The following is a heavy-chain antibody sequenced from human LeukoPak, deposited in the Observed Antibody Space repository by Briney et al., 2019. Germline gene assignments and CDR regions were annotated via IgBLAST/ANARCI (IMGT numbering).Heavy chain of an antibody. CDR2: ISNGVSTR. V-gene: IGHV3-48*03. CDR1: GFTFWSYE. Sequence: LPGGSLRLSCAASGFTFWSYEMNWVRQAPGKGLEWVAYISNGVSTRYYADSVRGRFTISRDNAKKSLYLQMNSLRAEETAVYYCARSYCSGGSCYVLDYWGQGTLVTVSS. CDR3: ARSYCSGGSCYVLDY. J-gene: IGHJ4*02. D-gene: IGHD2-15*01.